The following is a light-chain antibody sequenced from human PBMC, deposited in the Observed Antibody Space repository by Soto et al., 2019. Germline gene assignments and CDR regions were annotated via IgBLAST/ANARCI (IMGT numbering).Light chain of an antibody. J-gene: IGLJ1*01. V-gene: IGLV2-14*01. CDR2: EVS. Sequence: QSVLTQPASVSGAPGQSITISCTGTSSDVGLYNYVSWYQQHPGKAPKLMIYEVSNRPSGVSNRFSGSTSGNTASLTISGLQAEDEADYYCSSYTSSSTPCVFGTGTKVTVL. CDR1: SSDVGLYNY. CDR3: SSYTSSSTPCV.